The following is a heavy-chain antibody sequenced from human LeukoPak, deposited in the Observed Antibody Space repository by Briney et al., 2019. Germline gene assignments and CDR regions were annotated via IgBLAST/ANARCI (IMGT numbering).Heavy chain of an antibody. CDR3: ARDSRPFDFDY. V-gene: IGHV4-59*01. CDR1: GGSIRSYY. J-gene: IGHJ4*02. CDR2: IYYSGST. Sequence: SETLSLTCTVSGGSIRSYYWSWLRQPPGRGLEWVGYIYYSGSTNYNPSLKSRVTISVDTSKNQFSLKLSSVTAADTAVYYCARDSRPFDFDYWGQGTLVTVSS.